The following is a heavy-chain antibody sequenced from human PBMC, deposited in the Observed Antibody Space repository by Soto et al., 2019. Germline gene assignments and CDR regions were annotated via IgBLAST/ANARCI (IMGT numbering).Heavy chain of an antibody. D-gene: IGHD6-13*01. CDR1: GGTFSVYA. Sequence: SVKVSCKASGGTFSVYAISWVRQAPGQGLEWMGGIIPIFGTANYAQKFQGRVTITADESTSTAYMELSSLRSEDTAVYYCATTDVRAAAGAEPTFIYDKDVWGQGTTETVSS. CDR2: IIPIFGTA. V-gene: IGHV1-69*13. CDR3: ATTDVRAAAGAEPTFIYDKDV. J-gene: IGHJ6*02.